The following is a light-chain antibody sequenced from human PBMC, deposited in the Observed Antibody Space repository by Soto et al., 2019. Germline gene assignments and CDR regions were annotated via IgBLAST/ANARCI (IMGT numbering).Light chain of an antibody. CDR1: QTISTW. V-gene: IGKV1-5*03. CDR2: KAS. J-gene: IGKJ4*01. CDR3: QQLESYPST. Sequence: DIQVTQSPPTLSASVGDRVTITCRASQTISTWMAWYQQKPGKAPKLLIYKASSLESGVPSRFSGSGSGAEFTLTISSLQPDDFATYYCQQLESYPSTFGGGTKVDIK.